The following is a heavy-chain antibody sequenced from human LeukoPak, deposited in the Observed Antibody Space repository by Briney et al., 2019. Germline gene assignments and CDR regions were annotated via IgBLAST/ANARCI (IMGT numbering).Heavy chain of an antibody. D-gene: IGHD3-9*01. J-gene: IGHJ4*02. CDR1: GYTFTGYY. V-gene: IGHV1-2*02. CDR3: ASGFLTQPTAYDILTGPRDY. Sequence: ASVKVSCKASGYTFTGYYMHWVRQSPGQGLELMGWINPNSGGTNYAQKFQGRVTMTRDTSISTAYMELSRLRSDDTAVYYCASGFLTQPTAYDILTGPRDYWGQGTLVTVSS. CDR2: INPNSGGT.